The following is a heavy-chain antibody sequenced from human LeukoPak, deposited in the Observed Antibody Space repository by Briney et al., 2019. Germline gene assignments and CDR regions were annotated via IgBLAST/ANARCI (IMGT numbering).Heavy chain of an antibody. V-gene: IGHV3-74*01. J-gene: IGHJ5*02. CDR1: GFTFSSYW. Sequence: GGSLRLSCAASGFTFSSYWMHWVRQAPGKGLVWVSRINSDGSTTNYADSVKGRFTISRDNAENTLYLQMNSLRVEDTAVYYCARRVSATRWFDPWGQGTLVTVSS. CDR3: ARRVSATRWFDP. D-gene: IGHD2-15*01. CDR2: INSDGSTT.